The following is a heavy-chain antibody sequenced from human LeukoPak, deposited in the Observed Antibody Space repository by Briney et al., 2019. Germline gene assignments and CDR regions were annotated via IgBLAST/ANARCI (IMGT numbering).Heavy chain of an antibody. Sequence: SETLSLTCTVSGGSISSGDYYWSWIRQPPGKGLEWIGYIYYSGSTYYNPSLKSRVTISIDKSKNQFSLNLSSVTAADTAVYYCGGHDYGDSSAAFDIWGQGTMVIVSS. CDR1: GGSISSGDYY. V-gene: IGHV4-30-4*01. CDR3: GGHDYGDSSAAFDI. CDR2: IYYSGST. J-gene: IGHJ3*02. D-gene: IGHD4-17*01.